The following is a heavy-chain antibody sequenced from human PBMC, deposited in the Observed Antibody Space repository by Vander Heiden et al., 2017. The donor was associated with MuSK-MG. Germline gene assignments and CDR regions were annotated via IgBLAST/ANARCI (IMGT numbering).Heavy chain of an antibody. J-gene: IGHJ4*02. CDR3: VRDDYEDYGVGY. V-gene: IGHV4-31*03. Sequence: QVQLQESGPGLVKPSQTLSLTCTVPGASVSNDYWSWFRQRPGKGLEWIGYIYYSGGTFYTPSLRSRVIISIDTSKNQVSLRLDSVTAADTAIYYCVRDDYEDYGVGYWGQGTLVTVSS. D-gene: IGHD4-17*01. CDR2: IYYSGGT. CDR1: GASVSNDY.